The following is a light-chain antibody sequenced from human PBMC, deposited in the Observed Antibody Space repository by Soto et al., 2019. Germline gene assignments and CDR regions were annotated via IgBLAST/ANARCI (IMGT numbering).Light chain of an antibody. J-gene: IGLJ1*01. CDR3: SSYTTSNTRQIV. Sequence: QSVLTQPASVSGSPGQSITISCTGTSSDVGGYNYVSWYQQHQGKAPKFMIYDVSNRPSGVSNRFSGSKSDNTASLTISGLQAEDEADYYCSSYTTSNTRQIVFGTGTKVTVL. CDR1: SSDVGGYNY. V-gene: IGLV2-14*01. CDR2: DVS.